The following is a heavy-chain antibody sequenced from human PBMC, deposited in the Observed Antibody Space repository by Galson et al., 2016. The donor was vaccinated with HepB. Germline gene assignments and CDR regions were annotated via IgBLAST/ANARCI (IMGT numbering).Heavy chain of an antibody. J-gene: IGHJ4*02. CDR2: ISVDIGNT. CDR1: GYTFINYG. D-gene: IGHD2-15*01. V-gene: IGHV1-18*04. Sequence: SVKVSCKASGYTFINYGISWVRQAPGQGPEWMGWISVDIGNTNYAQKLQDRVTMTTDTSTSTAYMELRSLRSDDTAVYYCARESLYCSGGNCYSPLGDCWGQGTLVTVSS. CDR3: ARESLYCSGGNCYSPLGDC.